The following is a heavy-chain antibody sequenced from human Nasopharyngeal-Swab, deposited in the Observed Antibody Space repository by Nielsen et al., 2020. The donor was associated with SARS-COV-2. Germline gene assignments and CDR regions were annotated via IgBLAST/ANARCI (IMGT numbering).Heavy chain of an antibody. CDR3: ARDGLDYDFWSAYFMDV. CDR1: GFTFSNYN. Sequence: ESLKISCAASGFTFSNYNMNWVRQAPGKGLEWVSSISGSTTYIYYADSVRGRFTISRDNAKNSLHLQMNSLRAEDTAVYYCARDGLDYDFWSAYFMDVWGQGTTVTVSS. D-gene: IGHD3-3*01. J-gene: IGHJ6*02. CDR2: ISGSTTYI. V-gene: IGHV3-21*01.